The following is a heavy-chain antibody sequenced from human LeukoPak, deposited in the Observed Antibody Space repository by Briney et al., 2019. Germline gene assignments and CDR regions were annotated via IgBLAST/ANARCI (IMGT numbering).Heavy chain of an antibody. CDR2: IHYSGST. J-gene: IGHJ3*02. Sequence: SETLSLTCTVSGGSVSSSDYYWGWIRQPPGKGLEWIGTIHYSGSTNYNPSLKSRVTISVDKSKNQFSLKLSSVTAADTAVYYCARDQEAPPGIAAAGTAFDIWGQGTMVTVSS. CDR1: GGSVSSSDYY. CDR3: ARDQEAPPGIAAAGTAFDI. V-gene: IGHV4-39*07. D-gene: IGHD6-13*01.